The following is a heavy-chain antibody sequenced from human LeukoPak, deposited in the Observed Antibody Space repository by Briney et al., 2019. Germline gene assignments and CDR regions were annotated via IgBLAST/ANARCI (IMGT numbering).Heavy chain of an antibody. Sequence: ASVKVSCKASGGTFSSYAISWVRQAPGQGLEWMGGIIPIFGTANYAQKFQGRVTITADESTSTAYMELSSLRSEDTAVYYCARDGDILTGYYNWFDPWGQGTLVTVSS. D-gene: IGHD3-9*01. J-gene: IGHJ5*02. CDR2: IIPIFGTA. V-gene: IGHV1-69*13. CDR1: GGTFSSYA. CDR3: ARDGDILTGYYNWFDP.